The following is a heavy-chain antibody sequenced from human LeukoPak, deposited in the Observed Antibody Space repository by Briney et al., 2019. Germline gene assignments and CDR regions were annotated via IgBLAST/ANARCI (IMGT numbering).Heavy chain of an antibody. V-gene: IGHV4-34*01. J-gene: IGHJ6*03. CDR2: INHSGST. Sequence: PSETLSLTCAVYGGSFSGYYWSWIRQPPGKGLEWIGEINHSGSTNYNPSLKSRVTISVDTSKNQFSLKLSSVTAADTAVYYCARDVPYYYMDVWGKGTTVTVSS. CDR3: ARDVPYYYMDV. CDR1: GGSFSGYY.